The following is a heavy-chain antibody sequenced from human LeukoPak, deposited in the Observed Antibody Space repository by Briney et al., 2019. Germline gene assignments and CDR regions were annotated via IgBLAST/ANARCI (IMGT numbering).Heavy chain of an antibody. CDR1: GGSFSGYY. J-gene: IGHJ6*03. CDR2: IYYSGST. CDR3: ARDFSQLVRGRYYFYYMDV. Sequence: SETLSLTCAVYGGSFSGYYWSWIRQPPGKGLEWIGYIYYSGSTNYNPSLKSRVTISVDTSKNQFSLKLSSVTAADTAVYYCARDFSQLVRGRYYFYYMDVWGKGTTVTVSS. V-gene: IGHV4-59*01. D-gene: IGHD6-6*01.